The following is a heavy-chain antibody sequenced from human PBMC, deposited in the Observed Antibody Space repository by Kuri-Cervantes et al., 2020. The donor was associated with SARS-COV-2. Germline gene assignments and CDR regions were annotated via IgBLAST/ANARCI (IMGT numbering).Heavy chain of an antibody. CDR3: ARDPLIVPAAIDYYYYGMDV. CDR2: INPNSGGT. Sequence: ASVKVSCKASGYIFTDYYMHWVRQAPGQELGWMGRINPNSGGTNYAQKFQGRVTMTRDTSISTAYTELSSLRSEDTATYYCARDPLIVPAAIDYYYYGMDVWGQGTTVTVSS. V-gene: IGHV1/OR15-1*02. J-gene: IGHJ6*02. D-gene: IGHD2-2*02. CDR1: GYIFTDYY.